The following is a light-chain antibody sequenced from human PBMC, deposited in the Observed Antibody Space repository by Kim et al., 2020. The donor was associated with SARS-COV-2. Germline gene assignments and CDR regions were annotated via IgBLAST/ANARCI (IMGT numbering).Light chain of an antibody. CDR1: SLRGHY. V-gene: IGLV3-19*01. J-gene: IGLJ1*01. Sequence: ALGQTVRITCQGDSLRGHYASWYQQKPGQAPVLVIYGKNNRPSGIPDRFSGSSSGNTASLTITGAQAEDEAEYYCNSRDGSDNSFVFATGTKVTVL. CDR3: NSRDGSDNSFV. CDR2: GKN.